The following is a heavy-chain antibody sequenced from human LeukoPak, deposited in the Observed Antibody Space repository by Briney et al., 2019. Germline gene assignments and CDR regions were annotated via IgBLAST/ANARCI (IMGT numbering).Heavy chain of an antibody. CDR2: IYYNGIS. CDR3: ARSHDHLWGNYPDY. CDR1: GGSISGYY. J-gene: IGHJ4*02. V-gene: IGHV4-59*01. Sequence: SETLSLTCTVSGGSISGYYWSWIRQPPGKGLEWIAYIYYNGISNYNPSLKSRVIISVDSSKNQFSLKLTSATAADTAVYYCARSHDHLWGNYPDYWGQGTLVTVSS. D-gene: IGHD3-16*02.